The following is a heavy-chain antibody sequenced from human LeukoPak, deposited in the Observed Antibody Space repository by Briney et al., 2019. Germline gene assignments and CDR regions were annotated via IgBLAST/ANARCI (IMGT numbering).Heavy chain of an antibody. CDR2: IIPIFGTA. Sequence: SVKVSCKASGGTFSSYAISWVRQAPGQGLEWMGGIIPIFGTANYAQKFQGRVTITADESTSTAYMELSSLRSEDTAVYYCARGGSVRPYGSGSFFDYWGQGTLVTVSS. V-gene: IGHV1-69*13. CDR1: GGTFSSYA. D-gene: IGHD3-10*01. J-gene: IGHJ4*02. CDR3: ARGGSVRPYGSGSFFDY.